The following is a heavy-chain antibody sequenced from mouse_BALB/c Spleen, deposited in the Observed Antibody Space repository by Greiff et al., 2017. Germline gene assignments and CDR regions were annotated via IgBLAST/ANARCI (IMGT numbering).Heavy chain of an antibody. Sequence: EVQLVESGGGLVQPGGSRKLSCAASGFTFSSFGMHWVRQAPEKGLEWVAYISSGSSTIYYADTVKGRFTISRDNAKNTLYLEMSSLRSEDTAMYYCARRPYGRVYYFDYWGQGTTLTVSS. V-gene: IGHV5-17*02. D-gene: IGHD1-1*01. CDR2: ISSGSSTI. CDR3: ARRPYGRVYYFDY. J-gene: IGHJ2*01. CDR1: GFTFSSFG.